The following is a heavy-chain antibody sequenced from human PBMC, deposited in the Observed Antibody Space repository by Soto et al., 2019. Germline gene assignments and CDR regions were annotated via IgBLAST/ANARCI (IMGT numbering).Heavy chain of an antibody. CDR1: GFTFSTYW. CDR2: SKGDARTT. Sequence: EVQLVESGGGLVQPGGSLRLSCAASGFTFSTYWMHWVRQAPEKGRVWGSRSKGDARTTSYADSVQGRLTISRDNAKNTLYLQMNSRRADEDTAVYYCARGGLKSYRFDPWGQGTLVNVSS. J-gene: IGHJ5*02. CDR3: ARGGLKSYRFDP. D-gene: IGHD3-10*01. V-gene: IGHV3-74*01.